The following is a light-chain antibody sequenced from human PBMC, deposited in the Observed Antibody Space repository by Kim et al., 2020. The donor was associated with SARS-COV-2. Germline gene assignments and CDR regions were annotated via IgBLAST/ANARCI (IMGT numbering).Light chain of an antibody. CDR3: NSRDSTTDDLV. CDR1: SLRNYY. J-gene: IGLJ2*01. V-gene: IGLV3-19*01. CDR2: GKN. Sequence: SSELTQDPAVSVALGQTVRITCQGDSLRNYYASWYQQKPGQAPVVVISGKNNRPSGIPDRFSGSNSGNTASLTITGAQAEDEADYYCNSRDSTTDDLVFG.